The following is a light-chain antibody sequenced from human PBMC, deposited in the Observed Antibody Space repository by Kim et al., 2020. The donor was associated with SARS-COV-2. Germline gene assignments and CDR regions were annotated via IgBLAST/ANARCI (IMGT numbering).Light chain of an antibody. V-gene: IGKV3-11*01. CDR2: DAS. CDR1: QSFSNY. J-gene: IGKJ4*01. CDR3: QQRSNWPLT. Sequence: LVPGGRATLACRASQSFSNYLAWYQQKPGQAPRLLIYDASNRATGIPARFSGSGSGTDFTLTISSLEPEDFAVYYCQQRSNWPLTFGGGTKVDIK.